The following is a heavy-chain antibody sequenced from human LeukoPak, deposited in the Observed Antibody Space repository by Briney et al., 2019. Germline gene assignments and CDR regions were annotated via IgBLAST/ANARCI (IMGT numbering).Heavy chain of an antibody. Sequence: SETLSLTCTVSGYSISSGYYWGWIRQPPGKGLEWIGSIYHSGSTYYNPSLKSRVTISVDTSKNQFSLKLSSVTAADTAVYYCARDDRGDYYGSGSYYNPDYYYYYMDVWGKGTTVTVSS. D-gene: IGHD3-10*01. V-gene: IGHV4-38-2*02. CDR2: IYHSGST. J-gene: IGHJ6*03. CDR3: ARDDRGDYYGSGSYYNPDYYYYYMDV. CDR1: GYSISSGYY.